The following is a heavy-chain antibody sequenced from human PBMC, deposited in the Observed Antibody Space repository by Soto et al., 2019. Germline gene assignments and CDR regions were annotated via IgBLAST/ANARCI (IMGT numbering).Heavy chain of an antibody. CDR3: ARRRLIDYYYGMDV. CDR1: DGSGSSGSYY. Sequence: SQTLSLTCTVADGSGSSGSYYWSWIRQPPGKGLEWIGYIYYSGSTNYNPSLKSRVTISVDTSKNQFSLKLSSVTAADTAVYYCARRRLIDYYYGMDVWGQGTTVTVSS. V-gene: IGHV4-61*01. CDR2: IYYSGST. D-gene: IGHD2-8*01. J-gene: IGHJ6*02.